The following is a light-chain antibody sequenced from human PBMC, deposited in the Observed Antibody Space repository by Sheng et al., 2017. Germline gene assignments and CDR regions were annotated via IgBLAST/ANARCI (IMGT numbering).Light chain of an antibody. J-gene: IGLJ2*01. Sequence: SYDLTQPPSVSVSPGQTARIPCSGDVLPKQYAYWYQQKPGQAPALIIYKDNERPSGIPERFSGSSSGTTVTLTISGVQAEDEADYYCQSPDSSGTYVVFGRRDQADRP. CDR3: QSPDSSGTYVV. CDR1: VLPKQY. V-gene: IGLV3-25*03. CDR2: KDN.